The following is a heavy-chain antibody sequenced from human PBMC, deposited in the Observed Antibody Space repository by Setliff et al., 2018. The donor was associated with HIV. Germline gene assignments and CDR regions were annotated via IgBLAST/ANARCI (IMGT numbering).Heavy chain of an antibody. Sequence: ASVKVSCKASGCTFTSYDINWVRQATGQGLEWMGWMNPNSGNTGYAQKFQGRVTMTRNTSISTAYMELSSLRSEDTAVYYCARVQRYCSGGSCLSDAFDIWGQGTMVTVSS. V-gene: IGHV1-8*02. CDR2: MNPNSGNT. CDR3: ARVQRYCSGGSCLSDAFDI. CDR1: GCTFTSYD. J-gene: IGHJ3*02. D-gene: IGHD2-15*01.